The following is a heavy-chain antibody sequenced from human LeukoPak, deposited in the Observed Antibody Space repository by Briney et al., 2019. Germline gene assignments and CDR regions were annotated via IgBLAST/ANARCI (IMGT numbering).Heavy chain of an antibody. CDR3: ASTNRLDY. V-gene: IGHV3-74*01. J-gene: IGHJ4*02. Sequence: PGGSLRLSCAVSGFTFDDYAMAWVRQAPGKGPVWVSRINSDGSSTSYADSVKGRFTISRDNAKNTLYLQMNSLRVEDTAVYYCASTNRLDYWGQGTLVTVSS. D-gene: IGHD2/OR15-2a*01. CDR2: INSDGSST. CDR1: GFTFDDYA.